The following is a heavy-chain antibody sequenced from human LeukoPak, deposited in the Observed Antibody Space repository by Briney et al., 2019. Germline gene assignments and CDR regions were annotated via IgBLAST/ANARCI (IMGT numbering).Heavy chain of an antibody. CDR1: GFTFSSYA. CDR3: AKVLWFGELSLDAFDI. J-gene: IGHJ3*02. CDR2: ISGSGGST. V-gene: IGHV3-23*01. Sequence: GGSLRLSCAASGFTFSSYAMSWVRQAPGKGLEWVSAISGSGGSTYYADSVKGRFTISRDNSKNTLYLQMNSLRAEDTAVYYCAKVLWFGELSLDAFDIWGQGTMVTVSS. D-gene: IGHD3-10*01.